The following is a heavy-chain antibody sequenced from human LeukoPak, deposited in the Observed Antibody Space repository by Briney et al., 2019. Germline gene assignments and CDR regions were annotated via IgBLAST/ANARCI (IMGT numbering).Heavy chain of an antibody. V-gene: IGHV3-21*01. CDR3: ARAAADDASDI. Sequence: KAGGSLRLSCAASGSTFSSYSMNWVRQAPGKGLEWVSSISSSSSYIYYADSVKGRFTISRDNAKNSLYLQMNSLRAEDTAVYYCARAAADDASDIWGQGTMVTVSS. CDR2: ISSSSSYI. CDR1: GSTFSSYS. D-gene: IGHD6-13*01. J-gene: IGHJ3*02.